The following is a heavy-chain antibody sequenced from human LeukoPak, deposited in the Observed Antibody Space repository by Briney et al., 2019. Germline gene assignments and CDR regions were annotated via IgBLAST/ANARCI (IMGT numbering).Heavy chain of an antibody. CDR2: IIPIFDTA. CDR3: ARNTIFGARYYYMDV. J-gene: IGHJ6*03. D-gene: IGHD3-3*01. V-gene: IGHV1-69*13. CDR1: GGTFSSYA. Sequence: AASVKVSCKASGGTFSSYAISWVRLAPGQGLEWMGGIIPIFDTANYAQKFQGRVTITADESTSTAYMELSSLRSEDTAVYYCARNTIFGARYYYMDVWGKGTTVTVSS.